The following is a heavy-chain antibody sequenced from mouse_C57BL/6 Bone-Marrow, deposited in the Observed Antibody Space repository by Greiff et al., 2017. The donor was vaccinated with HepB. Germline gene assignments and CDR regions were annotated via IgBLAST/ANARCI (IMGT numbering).Heavy chain of an antibody. CDR2: IYPRDGST. CDR3: ARSRRGSFYAMDY. V-gene: IGHV1-85*01. CDR1: GYTFTSYD. D-gene: IGHD2-12*01. Sequence: QVQLKQSGPELVKPGASVKLSCKASGYTFTSYDINWVKQRPGQGLEWIGWIYPRDGSTKYNEKFKGKATLTVDTSSSTAYMELHSLTSEDSAVYFCARSRRGSFYAMDYWGQGTSVTVSS. J-gene: IGHJ4*01.